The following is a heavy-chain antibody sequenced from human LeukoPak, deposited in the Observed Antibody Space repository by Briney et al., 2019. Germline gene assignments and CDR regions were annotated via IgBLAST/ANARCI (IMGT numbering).Heavy chain of an antibody. J-gene: IGHJ4*02. CDR3: ARGLKSRAAGTIDY. CDR1: GYTFTSYG. V-gene: IGHV1-18*01. Sequence: ASVKVSCKASGYTFTSYGISWVRQAPGQGLEWMGWISGNYGNTNYAQNFQGRVTITTDTSTSTAYMELRSLGSDDTAVYYCARGLKSRAAGTIDYWGQGTLVTVSS. CDR2: ISGNYGNT. D-gene: IGHD6-13*01.